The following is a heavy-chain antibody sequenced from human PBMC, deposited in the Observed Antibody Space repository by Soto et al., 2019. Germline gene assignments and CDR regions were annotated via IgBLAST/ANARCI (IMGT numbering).Heavy chain of an antibody. CDR3: ARSVAVPGAHTDY. V-gene: IGHV4-59*01. J-gene: IGHJ4*02. D-gene: IGHD6-19*01. Sequence: SETLSLTCSVSGGSISGSYWSWIRQSPGEGLEWLGYVYYTGSTNYSPSLRSRVSISVDTSKNEFSLRLSPVTAADTAVYFCARSVAVPGAHTDYWGQATQVTVSS. CDR1: GGSISGSY. CDR2: VYYTGST.